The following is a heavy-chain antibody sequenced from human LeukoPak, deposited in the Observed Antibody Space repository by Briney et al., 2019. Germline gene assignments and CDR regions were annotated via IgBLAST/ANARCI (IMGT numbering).Heavy chain of an antibody. CDR1: GASISIGSYS. D-gene: IGHD5-24*01. Sequence: SETLSLTCTVSGASISIGSYSWSWIRQPAGKGLEWIGRIYTSGTTNYNPSLKSRVTIALDMSKNQFSLKLSSVTAADTAVYYCARDGWNGYNKWGQGTLVTVSS. CDR3: ARDGWNGYNK. V-gene: IGHV4-61*02. CDR2: IYTSGTT. J-gene: IGHJ4*02.